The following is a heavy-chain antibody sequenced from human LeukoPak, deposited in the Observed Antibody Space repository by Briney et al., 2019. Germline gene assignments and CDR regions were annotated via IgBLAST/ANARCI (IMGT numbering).Heavy chain of an antibody. Sequence: KPSETLSLTCTVSGGSIGTNYWNWIRQPPGKGLEWLGYIYYTGSTSYNPSLKSRVTMSVDTSKNLFSLKLTSVTAADTAVYYCARHYYDSRDAFDIWGQGTMVTVSS. D-gene: IGHD3-22*01. CDR2: IYYTGST. CDR3: ARHYYDSRDAFDI. CDR1: GGSIGTNY. V-gene: IGHV4-59*01. J-gene: IGHJ3*02.